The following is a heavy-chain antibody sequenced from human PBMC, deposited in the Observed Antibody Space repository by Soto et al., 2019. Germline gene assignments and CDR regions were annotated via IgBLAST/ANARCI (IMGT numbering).Heavy chain of an antibody. CDR2: ISGSSRYT. CDR3: ARHTSGWHYYDY. D-gene: IGHD6-19*01. J-gene: IGHJ4*02. V-gene: IGHV3-21*05. Sequence: PGGSLRLSCAASGFTFRSYTMDWVRQAPGKGLEWVSYISGSSRYTNFADSVKGRFTISRDNAKNSLYLQMNSLRVEDTAVYYCARHTSGWHYYDYWGQGTPVTVSS. CDR1: GFTFRSYT.